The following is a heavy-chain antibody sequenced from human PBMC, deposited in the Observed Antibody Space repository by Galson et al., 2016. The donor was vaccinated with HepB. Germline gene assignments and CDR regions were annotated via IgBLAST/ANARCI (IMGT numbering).Heavy chain of an antibody. CDR1: GYSFTRYW. J-gene: IGHJ4*02. V-gene: IGHV5-51*01. D-gene: IGHD6-19*01. CDR3: ARRGVLDSGWLYY. Sequence: QSGAEVKKPGESLKISCTGSGYSFTRYWIGWVRQMPGKGMEWMGIIDPDDSDTIYSPSSQGKVTISADKSISTAYLQWSSLKASDSTMYYCARRGVLDSGWLYYWGQGTLVTVSS. CDR2: IDPDDSDT.